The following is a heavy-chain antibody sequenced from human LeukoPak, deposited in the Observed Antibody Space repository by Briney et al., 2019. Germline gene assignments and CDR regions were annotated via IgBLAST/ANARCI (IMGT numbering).Heavy chain of an antibody. CDR2: ISWNSGSI. D-gene: IGHD1-26*01. CDR3: AKGASYYYYYYMDV. V-gene: IGHV3-9*01. Sequence: GGSLRLSCAASGFTFDDYAMHWVRQAPGKGLEWVPGISWNSGSIGYADSVKGRFTISRDNAKNSLYLQMNSLRAEDTALYYCAKGASYYYYYYMDVWGKGTTVTVSS. CDR1: GFTFDDYA. J-gene: IGHJ6*03.